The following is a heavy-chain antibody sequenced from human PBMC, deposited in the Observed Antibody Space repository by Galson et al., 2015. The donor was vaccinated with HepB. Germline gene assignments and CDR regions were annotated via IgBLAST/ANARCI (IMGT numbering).Heavy chain of an antibody. D-gene: IGHD2-8*01. CDR3: AKDGIMVSNNPYQLHF. Sequence: SLRLSCAASGFSFTRYAMTWVRQAPGKGLEWVSSITSSGGNSYYNDSVKGRFTVSRDNSRNTVVLQLSSLRPEDTAVYYCAKDGIMVSNNPYQLHFWGQGTLVSVSS. CDR1: GFSFTRYA. CDR2: ITSSGGNS. V-gene: IGHV3-23*01. J-gene: IGHJ4*02.